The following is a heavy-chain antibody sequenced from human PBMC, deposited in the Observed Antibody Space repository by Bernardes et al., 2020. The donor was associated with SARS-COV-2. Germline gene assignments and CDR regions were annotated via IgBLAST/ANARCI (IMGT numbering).Heavy chain of an antibody. V-gene: IGHV3-74*01. CDR1: GFTFSSYW. CDR3: VRDNGGYYYFDY. J-gene: IGHJ4*02. D-gene: IGHD3-22*01. Sequence: GGSLRLSCAASGFTFSSYWMHWVRQAPGKGLVWVSRINSNGNSTTSADSVKGRFTISRDNAKNTLYLQMNSLRAEDTAVYYCVRDNGGYYYFDYWGQGTLVTVSS. CDR2: INSNGNST.